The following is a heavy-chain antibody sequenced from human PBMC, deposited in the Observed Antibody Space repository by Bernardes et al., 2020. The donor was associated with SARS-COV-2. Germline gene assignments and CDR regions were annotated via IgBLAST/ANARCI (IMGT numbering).Heavy chain of an antibody. D-gene: IGHD3-10*01. Sequence: GGSLRLSCAASGFTFSSYSMNWVRQAPGKGLEWVSYISSSSSTIYYADSVKGRFTISRDNAKNSLYLQMNSLRAEDTAVYYCARKSGWFDPWSQGTLVTVSS. CDR1: GFTFSSYS. CDR3: ARKSGWFDP. V-gene: IGHV3-48*01. CDR2: ISSSSSTI. J-gene: IGHJ5*02.